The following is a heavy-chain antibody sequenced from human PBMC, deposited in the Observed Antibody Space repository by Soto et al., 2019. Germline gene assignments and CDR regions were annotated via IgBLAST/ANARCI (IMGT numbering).Heavy chain of an antibody. V-gene: IGHV4-31*03. J-gene: IGHJ5*02. D-gene: IGHD2-2*01. CDR2: ISSSGST. CDR3: ARVPNCSSTSCYHSP. CDR1: GGSISSGVYY. Sequence: TSETLSLTCTVSGGSISSGVYYWSWIRQHPGTGLEWIGYISSSGSTYYNPSLKSRVTISVDTARIQFSLKLSAVTAADTAVYYGARVPNCSSTSCYHSPWGQGTRVTVS.